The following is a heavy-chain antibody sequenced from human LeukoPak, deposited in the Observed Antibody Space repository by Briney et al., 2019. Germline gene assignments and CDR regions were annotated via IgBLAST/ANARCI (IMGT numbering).Heavy chain of an antibody. CDR1: GFTFSSYW. Sequence: GGSLRLSCAASGFTFSSYWMSWVRQAPGKGLEWVANIKKDGSDKYYVDSVKGRFTISRDNSKNTLYLQMNSLRAEDTAVYYCANDEGYSSSWYPYFDYWGQGTLVTVSS. V-gene: IGHV3-7*01. CDR2: IKKDGSDK. J-gene: IGHJ4*02. D-gene: IGHD6-13*01. CDR3: ANDEGYSSSWYPYFDY.